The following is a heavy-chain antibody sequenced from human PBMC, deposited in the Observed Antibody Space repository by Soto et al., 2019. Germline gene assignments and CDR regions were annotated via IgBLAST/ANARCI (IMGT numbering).Heavy chain of an antibody. CDR3: ARDSTFHDAFDI. J-gene: IGHJ3*02. CDR2: IIPILGIA. Sequence: QVQLVQSGAEVKKPGSSVKVSCKASGGTFSSYTISWVRQAPGQGLEWMGRIIPILGIANYAQKFQGRVTITEDKSTSTAYMELSSLRSEDTAVYYCARDSTFHDAFDIWGQGTMVTVSS. V-gene: IGHV1-69*02. D-gene: IGHD2-21*01. CDR1: GGTFSSYT.